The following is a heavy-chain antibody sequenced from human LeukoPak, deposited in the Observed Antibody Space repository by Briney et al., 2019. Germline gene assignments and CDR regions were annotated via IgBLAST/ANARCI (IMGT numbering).Heavy chain of an antibody. D-gene: IGHD5-18*01. V-gene: IGHV3-30-3*01. CDR1: GFTFSSYA. J-gene: IGHJ4*02. Sequence: GGSLRLSCAASGFTFSSYAMHWVRQAPGKGLEWVAVISYDGSNKYYADSVKGRFTISRDNSKNTLYLQMDSLRAEDTAVYYCARTSIQLWTTGPFDYWGQGTLVTVSS. CDR2: ISYDGSNK. CDR3: ARTSIQLWTTGPFDY.